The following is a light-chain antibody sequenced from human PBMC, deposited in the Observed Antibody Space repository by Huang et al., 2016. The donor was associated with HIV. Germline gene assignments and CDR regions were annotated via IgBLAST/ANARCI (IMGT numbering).Light chain of an antibody. J-gene: IGKJ1*01. V-gene: IGKV3-15*01. CDR3: QQYQVWPPAT. CDR1: QRIGTN. CDR2: GGS. Sequence: EIVMTQSPATLSLSPGERATLSCRASQRIGTNLSWYPQNPGQAPRLLIYGGSTRASGIPDRFRGSGSGTECTLTIYSLQAEDFAVYYCQQYQVWPPATFGQGTRVEIK.